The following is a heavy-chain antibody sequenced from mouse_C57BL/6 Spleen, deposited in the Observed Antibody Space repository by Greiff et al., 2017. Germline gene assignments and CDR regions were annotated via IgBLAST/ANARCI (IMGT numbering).Heavy chain of an antibody. Sequence: EVKLVESGGGLVQPGGSLSLSCAASGFTFTDYYMSWVRQPPGKALAWLGFIRNKANGYTTEYSASVKGRFTISRDKSQSILYLQMNAMRAEDSATYYCARSRGSSFLYAMDDWGQGTSVTVSS. CDR1: GFTFTDYY. CDR3: ARSRGSSFLYAMDD. D-gene: IGHD1-1*01. CDR2: IRNKANGYTT. V-gene: IGHV7-3*01. J-gene: IGHJ4*01.